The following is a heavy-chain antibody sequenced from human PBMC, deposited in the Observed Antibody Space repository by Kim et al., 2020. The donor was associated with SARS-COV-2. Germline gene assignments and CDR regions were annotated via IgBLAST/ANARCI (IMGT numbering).Heavy chain of an antibody. CDR1: GYSFTTYY. V-gene: IGHV1-46*01. J-gene: IGHJ4*02. D-gene: IGHD6-6*01. CDR3: ARDSSSSGSYFDY. CDR2: SNPSNGHT. Sequence: ASVKVSCKASGYSFTTYYMNWVRQAPGQGLEWMGMSNPSNGHTKYAQKFQGRITMTRDTSTSTFYMELSSLRSDDTAVYYCARDSSSSGSYFDYWGQGTLVTVSS.